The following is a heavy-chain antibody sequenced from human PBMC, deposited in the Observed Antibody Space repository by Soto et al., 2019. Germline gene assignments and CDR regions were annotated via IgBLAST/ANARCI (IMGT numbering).Heavy chain of an antibody. J-gene: IGHJ4*02. V-gene: IGHV3-11*01. CDR3: ARDRPRRAHDY. Sequence: QVQLVESGGGLVKPGGSLRLSCAASGFTFSDYYMSWIRQAPGKGLEWVSCISSSGLTIYYADSVKGRFTISRDNAKNSRYLQINSLTAEDTAVYYCARDRPRRAHDYWGQGTLVTVSS. CDR2: ISSSGLTI. CDR1: GFTFSDYY.